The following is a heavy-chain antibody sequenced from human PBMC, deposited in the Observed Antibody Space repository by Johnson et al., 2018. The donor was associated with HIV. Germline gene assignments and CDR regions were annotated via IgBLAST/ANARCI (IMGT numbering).Heavy chain of an antibody. V-gene: IGHV3-15*01. CDR1: GFTFSSYA. D-gene: IGHD4-11*01. CDR3: TTPITVTYAFDI. J-gene: IGHJ3*02. Sequence: VQLVESGGGVVQPGRSLRLSCAASGFTFSSYAMHWVRQAPGKGLEWVGRIQSKTDGGTTDYAAPVKGRFTISRDDSKNTLFLQMNSLKTEDTAVYYCTTPITVTYAFDIWGQGTMVTVSS. CDR2: IQSKTDGGTT.